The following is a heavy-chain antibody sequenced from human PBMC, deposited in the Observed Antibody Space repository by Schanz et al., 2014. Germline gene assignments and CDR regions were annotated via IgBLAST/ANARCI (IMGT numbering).Heavy chain of an antibody. J-gene: IGHJ4*02. CDR2: IIPVLNIA. Sequence: QLQLVQSGAEVKKPGSSVKVSCKLSGGTFSSYTISWMRQAPGQGREWMGKIIPVLNIATYAQRFQGRVSITADTSTNTAYMELSSLTSEDTAVHYCARGRGFYDYWGQGTLVTVSS. CDR1: GGTFSSYT. D-gene: IGHD3-10*01. V-gene: IGHV1-69*02. CDR3: ARGRGFYDY.